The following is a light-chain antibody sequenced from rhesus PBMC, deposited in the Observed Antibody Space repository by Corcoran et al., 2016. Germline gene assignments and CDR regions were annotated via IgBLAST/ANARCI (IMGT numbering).Light chain of an antibody. J-gene: IGKJ1*01. V-gene: IGKV1-25*01. CDR3: QQHNSDPPT. Sequence: DIQMTQSPSSLSASVGDTVTITCRASKGISSDSAWYQQKPGNAPKLLIYKESTLQSGVPSRFSGGGSGTDFTLTISSLLPEDFASYSCQQHNSDPPTFGQGTKVEIK. CDR2: KES. CDR1: KGISSD.